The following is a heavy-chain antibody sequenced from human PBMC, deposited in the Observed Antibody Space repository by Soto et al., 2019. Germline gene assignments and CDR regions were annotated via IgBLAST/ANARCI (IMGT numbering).Heavy chain of an antibody. CDR1: GYTFTSFD. D-gene: IGHD6-19*01. CDR2: MSPNSGNT. Sequence: QVQLVQSGAEVKEPGASVKVSCKASGYTFTSFDINWMRQATGQGPEWMGWMSPNSGNTGYAQKFQGRVTMTRDTSISTVYMELSSLRSEDTAVYYCARARKYSSGWYEYWGQGTLVTVSS. CDR3: ARARKYSSGWYEY. J-gene: IGHJ4*02. V-gene: IGHV1-8*01.